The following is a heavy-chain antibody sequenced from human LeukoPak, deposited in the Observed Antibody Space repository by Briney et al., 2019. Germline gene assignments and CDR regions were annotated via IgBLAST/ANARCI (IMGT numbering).Heavy chain of an antibody. Sequence: GESLKISGKGSGYSFTSYWIGWVRQMPGKGLEGMGIIYPGDADTRYSPSFQGQVTISADKSIRTASLQWSSLKASDTAMYYCATATGTENSFDYWSQGTLVTVSS. D-gene: IGHD1-1*01. CDR2: IYPGDADT. V-gene: IGHV5-51*01. CDR1: GYSFTSYW. CDR3: ATATGTENSFDY. J-gene: IGHJ4*02.